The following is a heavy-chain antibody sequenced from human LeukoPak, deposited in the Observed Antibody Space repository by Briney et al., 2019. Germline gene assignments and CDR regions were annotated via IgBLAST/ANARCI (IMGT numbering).Heavy chain of an antibody. Sequence: ASVKVSCKASGYTFTNFGISWVRQAPGQGLEWMGWMNPNSGNTGYAQKFQGRVTMTRNTSISTAYMELSSLRSEDTAVYYCARGVYYDFWSGSTKGMDVWGQGTTVTVSS. V-gene: IGHV1-8*02. J-gene: IGHJ6*02. CDR2: MNPNSGNT. D-gene: IGHD3-3*01. CDR1: GYTFTNFG. CDR3: ARGVYYDFWSGSTKGMDV.